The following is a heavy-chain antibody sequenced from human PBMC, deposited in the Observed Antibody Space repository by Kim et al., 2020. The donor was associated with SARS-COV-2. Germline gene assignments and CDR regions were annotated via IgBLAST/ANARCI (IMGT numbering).Heavy chain of an antibody. V-gene: IGHV3-23*01. CDR3: AKDPDNEARSSSWYVDY. Sequence: GGSLRLSCAASGFTFSSYAMSWVRQAPGKGLEWVSAISGSGGSTYYADSVKGRFTISRDNSKNTLYLQMNSLRAEDTAVYYCAKDPDNEARSSSWYVDYWGQGTLVTVPS. D-gene: IGHD6-13*01. CDR2: ISGSGGST. CDR1: GFTFSSYA. J-gene: IGHJ4*02.